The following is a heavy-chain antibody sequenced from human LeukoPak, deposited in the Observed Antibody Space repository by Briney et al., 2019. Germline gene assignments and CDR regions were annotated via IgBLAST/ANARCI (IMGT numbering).Heavy chain of an antibody. J-gene: IGHJ4*02. V-gene: IGHV3-20*04. CDR3: ARDVDTAMADY. Sequence: GGSLRLSCAASGFTFDDYGMSWVRQAPGKGLEWVSGINWNGGSTGYADSVKGRFTISRDNAKNSLYLQMNSLRAEDTAVYYCARDVDTAMADYWGQGTLVTVSS. D-gene: IGHD5-18*01. CDR2: INWNGGST. CDR1: GFTFDDYG.